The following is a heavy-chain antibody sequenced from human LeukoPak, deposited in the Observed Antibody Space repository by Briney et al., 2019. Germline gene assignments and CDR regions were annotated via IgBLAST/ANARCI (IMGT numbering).Heavy chain of an antibody. CDR3: ASEDAYCGGDCYPY. D-gene: IGHD2-21*02. J-gene: IGHJ4*02. Sequence: SGTLSLTCAVSGGSISSSNWWSWVRQPPGKGLEWIGEINHSGSTNYNPSLKSRVTISVDTSKNQFSLKLSSVTAADTAVYYCASEDAYCGGDCYPYWGQGTLVTVSS. CDR1: GGSISSSNW. V-gene: IGHV4-4*02. CDR2: INHSGST.